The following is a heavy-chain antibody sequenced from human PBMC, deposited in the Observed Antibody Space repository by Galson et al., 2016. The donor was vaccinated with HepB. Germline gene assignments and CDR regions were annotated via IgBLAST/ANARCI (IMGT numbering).Heavy chain of an antibody. Sequence: SLRLSCAVSGLTFDDYGMTWVRQAPGKGLEWVSGINWSGDSTAYADSVKGRFTMYRDDARNSLYLQMSSLRVEDTALYQCARGLVGSGMDVWGQGTTVTVSS. V-gene: IGHV3-20*01. CDR2: INWSGDST. J-gene: IGHJ6*02. D-gene: IGHD3-10*01. CDR1: GLTFDDYG. CDR3: ARGLVGSGMDV.